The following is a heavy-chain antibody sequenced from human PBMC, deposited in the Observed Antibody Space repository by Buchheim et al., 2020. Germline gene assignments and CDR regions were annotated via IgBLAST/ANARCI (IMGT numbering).Heavy chain of an antibody. CDR3: ARGYSSGWTFVPWTHYGMDV. V-gene: IGHV4-59*01. Sequence: QVQLQESGPGLVKHSETLSLTCTVSGGSISSYYWSWIRQPPGKGLEWIGYIYYSGSTNYNPSLKSRVTISVDTSKNQFSLKLSSVTAADTAVYYCARGYSSGWTFVPWTHYGMDVWGQGTT. CDR2: IYYSGST. D-gene: IGHD6-19*01. J-gene: IGHJ6*02. CDR1: GGSISSYY.